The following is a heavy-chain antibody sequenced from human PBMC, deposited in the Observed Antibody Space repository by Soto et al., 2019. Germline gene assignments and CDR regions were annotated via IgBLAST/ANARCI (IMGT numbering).Heavy chain of an antibody. V-gene: IGHV4-4*08. CDR1: GGSISSDY. CDR2: IYSSGST. D-gene: IGHD5-18*01. Sequence: SETLSLTCTVSGGSISSDYWSWVRQPPGKGLEWIGNIYSSGSTNYNPSLKSRVTISEDTSNNQFSLKLNSVTAADTAVYYCARAIAGYSYGAYYYYYMDVWGKGTTVTVSS. J-gene: IGHJ6*03. CDR3: ARAIAGYSYGAYYYYYMDV.